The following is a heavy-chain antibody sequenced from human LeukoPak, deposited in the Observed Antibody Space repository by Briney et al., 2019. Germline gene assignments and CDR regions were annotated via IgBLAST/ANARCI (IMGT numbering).Heavy chain of an antibody. D-gene: IGHD5-12*01. V-gene: IGHV1-18*01. CDR2: ISAYNGNT. CDR3: AKEVAGYDYGPPGY. CDR1: GYTFTSYG. Sequence: ASVKVSCKASGYTFTSYGISWVRQAPGQGLEWMGWISAYNGNTNYAQKLQGRVTMTTDTSTSTAYMELRSLRSDDTAVYYCAKEVAGYDYGPPGYWGQGTLVTVSS. J-gene: IGHJ4*02.